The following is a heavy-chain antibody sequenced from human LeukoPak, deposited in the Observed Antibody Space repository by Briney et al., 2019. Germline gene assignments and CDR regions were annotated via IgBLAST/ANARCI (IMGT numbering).Heavy chain of an antibody. Sequence: GGSLRLSCAASGFTFSRYGIHWVRQAPGKGLEWVAVISYDGGIKYYADSVKGRFTISRDNSKNTLYLEMNSLRAEDTALYYCARLPSGDYYYYYMDVWGKGTTVTVSS. J-gene: IGHJ6*03. CDR2: ISYDGGIK. D-gene: IGHD3-10*01. CDR1: GFTFSRYG. CDR3: ARLPSGDYYYYYMDV. V-gene: IGHV3-30*03.